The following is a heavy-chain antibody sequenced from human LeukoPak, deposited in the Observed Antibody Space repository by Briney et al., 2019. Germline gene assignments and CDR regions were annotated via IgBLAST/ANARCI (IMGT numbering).Heavy chain of an antibody. CDR3: AGGMVVTTTRGYFDF. V-gene: IGHV4-4*02. Sequence: SETLSLTCAVSGGSISSSNWWSWVRQPPGKGLEWIGEIYHSGSTNYNPSLKSRVTISVDKSKNQFSLKLSSVTAADTAVYYCAGGMVVTTTRGYFDFWGQGTLVTVSS. CDR1: GGSISSSNW. CDR2: IYHSGST. J-gene: IGHJ4*02. D-gene: IGHD2-21*02.